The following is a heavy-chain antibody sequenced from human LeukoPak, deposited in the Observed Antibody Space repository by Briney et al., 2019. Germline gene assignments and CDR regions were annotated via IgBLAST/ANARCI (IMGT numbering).Heavy chain of an antibody. J-gene: IGHJ4*02. D-gene: IGHD2-15*01. CDR3: ARGVVATSPFDY. V-gene: IGHV4-30-2*01. CDR2: IYHSGNT. CDR1: GGSISSCGQS. Sequence: PSQTLSLTCAVSGGSISSCGQSWSWMRQPPGKGLEWIGYIYHSGNTYYNPSLKSRVTISVDTSKNQFSLKLSSVTAADTAVYYCARGVVATSPFDYWGQGTLVTVSS.